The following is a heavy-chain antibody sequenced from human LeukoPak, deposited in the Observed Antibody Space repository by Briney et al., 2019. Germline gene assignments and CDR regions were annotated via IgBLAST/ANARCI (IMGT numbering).Heavy chain of an antibody. J-gene: IGHJ4*02. V-gene: IGHV1-69*06. Sequence: GASVKVSCKASGGTFSSYAISWVRQAPGQGLEWMGGIIPIFGTANYAQKFQGRVTITADKSTSTAYMELSSLRSEDTAVYYCARTDQYCSGGSCYLEIDHWGQGTLVTVSS. CDR1: GGTFSSYA. CDR2: IIPIFGTA. D-gene: IGHD2-15*01. CDR3: ARTDQYCSGGSCYLEIDH.